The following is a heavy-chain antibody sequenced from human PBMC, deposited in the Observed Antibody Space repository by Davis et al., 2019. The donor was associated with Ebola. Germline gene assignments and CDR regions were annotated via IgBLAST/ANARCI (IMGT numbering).Heavy chain of an antibody. D-gene: IGHD3-9*01. CDR3: ARGLGVLRYFDWIPFDY. CDR2: IYYSGST. CDR1: GGSISSYY. Sequence: PSETLSLTCTVSGGSISSYYWSWIRQPPGKGLEWIGYIYYSGSTNYNPSLKSRVTISVDTSKNQFSLKLSSVTAAETAVYYCARGLGVLRYFDWIPFDYWGQGTLVTVSS. J-gene: IGHJ4*02. V-gene: IGHV4-59*01.